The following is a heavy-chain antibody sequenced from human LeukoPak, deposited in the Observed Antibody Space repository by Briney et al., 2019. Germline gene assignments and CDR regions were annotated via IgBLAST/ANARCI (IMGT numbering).Heavy chain of an antibody. J-gene: IGHJ3*02. CDR3: ASMNWRPRGFNDAFDI. V-gene: IGHV4-30-2*01. CDR2: IYHSGST. Sequence: SETLSLTCTVSGGSISSGGYYWSWIRQPPGKGLEWIGYIYHSGSTYYNPSLKSRVTISVDRSKNQFSLKLSSVTAADTAVYYCASMNWRPRGFNDAFDIWGQGTMVTVSS. CDR1: GGSISSGGYY. D-gene: IGHD3-10*01.